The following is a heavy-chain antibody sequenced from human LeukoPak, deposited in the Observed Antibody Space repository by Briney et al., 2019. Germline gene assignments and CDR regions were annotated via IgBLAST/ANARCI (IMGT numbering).Heavy chain of an antibody. CDR3: ARREYNYEILDY. D-gene: IGHD5-18*01. CDR1: GYSVTCYW. J-gene: IGHJ4*02. Sequence: GESLKISCLGSGYSVTCYWIGWVRQMPGKGLEWMGIIYPGDSETRYSPSFQGQVTLSADKSISTAYLQWRSLKASDTAMYYCARREYNYEILDYWGQGTLVTVSS. V-gene: IGHV5-51*01. CDR2: IYPGDSET.